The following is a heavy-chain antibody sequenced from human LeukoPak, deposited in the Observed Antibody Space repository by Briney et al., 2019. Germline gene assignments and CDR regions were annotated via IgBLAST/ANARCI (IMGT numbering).Heavy chain of an antibody. Sequence: GGSLRLSCAASGFTFSKYAMSWVRQAPGKGLEWVSAISPSDGNTFYADSVKGRFTISRDNAKNSLYLQMNSLRAEDTAVYYCARDSSGWNEGFDYWGQGTLVTVSS. V-gene: IGHV3-23*01. CDR2: ISPSDGNT. CDR1: GFTFSKYA. J-gene: IGHJ4*02. D-gene: IGHD6-19*01. CDR3: ARDSSGWNEGFDY.